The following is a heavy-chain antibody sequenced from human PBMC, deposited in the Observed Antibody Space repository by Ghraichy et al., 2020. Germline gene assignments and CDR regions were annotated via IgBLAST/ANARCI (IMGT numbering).Heavy chain of an antibody. J-gene: IGHJ4*02. CDR3: AREVGWYPDY. D-gene: IGHD6-19*01. V-gene: IGHV3-48*01. Sequence: GGSLRLSCAASGFTFGTYSMDWVRQAPGKGLEWISYISSNGGGIIYADSVKGRFTISRDNAKNSVYLQMNSLRAGDTAVYYCAREVGWYPDYGGQGTLVTVPP. CDR2: ISSNGGGI. CDR1: GFTFGTYS.